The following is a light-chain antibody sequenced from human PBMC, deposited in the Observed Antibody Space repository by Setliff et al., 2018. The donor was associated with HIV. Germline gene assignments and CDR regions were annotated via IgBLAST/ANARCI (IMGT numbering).Light chain of an antibody. CDR1: SSDIGRYNL. V-gene: IGLV2-23*01. Sequence: QSVLTQPASVSGSPGQSITISCTGTSSDIGRYNLVSWYQQYPGKAPKLMIYQATKRPSGVSNRFSGSKSGNTAPLTISGLQAEDEADYYCCSNTGSNTYVFGSGTKVTVL. J-gene: IGLJ1*01. CDR2: QAT. CDR3: CSNTGSNTYV.